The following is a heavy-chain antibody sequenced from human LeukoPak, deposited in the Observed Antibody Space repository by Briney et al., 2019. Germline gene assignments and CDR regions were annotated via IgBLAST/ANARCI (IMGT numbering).Heavy chain of an antibody. CDR3: ARDSALAQAVMFDY. Sequence: SETLSPTCTVSGYSINSGYYWGWIRQPPGKGLEWIGSIDHSGSTYYNPSLKSRVTISVDTSKSQFSLKLSSVTAADTAFYYCARDSALAQAVMFDYWGQGTLVTVSS. J-gene: IGHJ4*02. CDR2: IDHSGST. CDR1: GYSINSGYY. D-gene: IGHD6-19*01. V-gene: IGHV4-38-2*02.